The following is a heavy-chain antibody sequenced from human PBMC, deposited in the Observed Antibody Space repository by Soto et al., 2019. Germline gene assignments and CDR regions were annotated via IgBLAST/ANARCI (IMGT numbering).Heavy chain of an antibody. J-gene: IGHJ4*02. Sequence: GGSLRLSCAASGFTVSSNCMSWVRQAPGKGLEWVSVIYSGGSTYYADSVKGRFTISRDNSKNTLYLQMNSLRAEDTAVYYCARESYGSGSHFDYWGQGTLVTVSS. D-gene: IGHD3-10*01. CDR3: ARESYGSGSHFDY. CDR2: IYSGGST. V-gene: IGHV3-53*01. CDR1: GFTVSSNC.